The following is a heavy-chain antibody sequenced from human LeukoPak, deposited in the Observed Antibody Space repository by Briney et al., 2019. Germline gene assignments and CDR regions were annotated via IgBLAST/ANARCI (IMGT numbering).Heavy chain of an antibody. CDR3: AHRLDYYGSGSYYNWFDP. CDR2: IYWAADK. Sequence: SGPTLVKPTQTLTLTCTFSGISLSTSGVGVGWIRQPPGKALEWLALIYWAADKRYSPSLKSRLTITKDTSKNQVVLTMTNMDPVDTATYYCAHRLDYYGSGSYYNWFDPWGQGTLVTVSS. J-gene: IGHJ5*02. CDR1: GISLSTSGVG. D-gene: IGHD3-10*01. V-gene: IGHV2-5*02.